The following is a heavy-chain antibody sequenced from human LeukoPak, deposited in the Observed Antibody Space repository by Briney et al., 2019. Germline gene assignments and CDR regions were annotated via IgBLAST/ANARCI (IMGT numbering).Heavy chain of an antibody. CDR1: GGSFSGYY. D-gene: IGHD3-16*01. CDR3: ARGFIRVLRGVVSVIRAPNWFDP. J-gene: IGHJ5*02. V-gene: IGHV4-34*01. CDR2: INHSGST. Sequence: SETLSLTCAVYGGSFSGYYWSWIRQPPGKGLEWIGEINHSGSTNYNPSLKSRVTISVDTSKNQFSLKLSSVTAADTAVYYSARGFIRVLRGVVSVIRAPNWFDPWGQGTLVTVSS.